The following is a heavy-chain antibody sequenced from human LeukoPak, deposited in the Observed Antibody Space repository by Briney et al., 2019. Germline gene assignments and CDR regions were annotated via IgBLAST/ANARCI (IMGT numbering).Heavy chain of an antibody. CDR2: ISGSGDTT. Sequence: PGGSLRLSCEASGFTFGSNAMSWVRQVPGKGVEWVSYISGSGDTTHYADSVKGRFTISRDNSKNTLYLQMNNLRAEDTAVYYCARDRYTGVYDLFDYWGQGTLVTVSS. V-gene: IGHV3-23*01. CDR3: ARDRYTGVYDLFDY. D-gene: IGHD1-26*01. CDR1: GFTFGSNA. J-gene: IGHJ4*02.